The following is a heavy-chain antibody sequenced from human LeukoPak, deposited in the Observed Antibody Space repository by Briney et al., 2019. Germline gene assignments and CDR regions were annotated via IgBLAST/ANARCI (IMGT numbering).Heavy chain of an antibody. Sequence: ASVKVSCKASGYTFTSYYMHWVRQAPGQGLEWMGTINPSGGYTSYAQKLQGRVTMTTDTSTSTVYMELRSLRSDDTAVYHCARSITMMGYYFDYWGQGTLVTVSS. V-gene: IGHV1-46*04. CDR1: GYTFTSYY. D-gene: IGHD3-22*01. CDR3: ARSITMMGYYFDY. CDR2: INPSGGYT. J-gene: IGHJ4*02.